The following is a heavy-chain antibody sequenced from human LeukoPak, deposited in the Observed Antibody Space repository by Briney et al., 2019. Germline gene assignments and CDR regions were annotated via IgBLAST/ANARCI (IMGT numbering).Heavy chain of an antibody. CDR2: IYGGDSDT. D-gene: IGHD2-15*01. CDR1: GYTFTSYW. J-gene: IGHJ4*02. V-gene: IGHV5-51*01. Sequence: GESLKISCKGSGYTFTSYWIGWVRQMPGKGLEWMGIIYGGDSDTSYTPSFQGQVTISADKSINTAYLQWSSLKVSDTAMYYCTRGSGEIHYWGQGTLVTDSS. CDR3: TRGSGEIHY.